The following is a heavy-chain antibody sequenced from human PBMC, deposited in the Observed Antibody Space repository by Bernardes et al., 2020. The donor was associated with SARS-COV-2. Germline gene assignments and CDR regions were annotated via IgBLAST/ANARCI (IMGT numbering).Heavy chain of an antibody. Sequence: SETLSLTCTVSGGSISSSSYYWGWIRQPPGQGLEWIGSIYYSGSTYYNPSLKSRVTISVDTSKNQFSLKLSSVTAADTAVYYCASPPYCSGGSCIDYWGQGSLVTVSS. CDR1: GGSISSSSYY. D-gene: IGHD2-15*01. J-gene: IGHJ4*02. V-gene: IGHV4-39*01. CDR3: ASPPYCSGGSCIDY. CDR2: IYYSGST.